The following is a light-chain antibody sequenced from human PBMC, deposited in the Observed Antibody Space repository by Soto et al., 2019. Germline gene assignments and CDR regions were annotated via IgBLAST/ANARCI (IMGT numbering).Light chain of an antibody. CDR2: AAS. CDR1: QTISHS. CDR3: QHSYSPLMWT. Sequence: DIQMTQSPSSLSASVGDRVTITCRAGQTISHSLNWYQQKPGKAPKLLIYAASSLQIGVPSRFSGSGSGTEFTLTISGLQTEDFASYYGQHSYSPLMWTFGQGTKVEI. V-gene: IGKV1-39*01. J-gene: IGKJ1*01.